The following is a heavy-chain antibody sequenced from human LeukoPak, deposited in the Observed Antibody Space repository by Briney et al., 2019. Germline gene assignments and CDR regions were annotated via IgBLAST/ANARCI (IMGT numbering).Heavy chain of an antibody. CDR1: GYTFTSYG. Sequence: WASVKVSCKASGYTFTSYGISWVRQAPGQGLEWMGWISAYNGNTNYAQKLQGRVTMTTDTSTSTAYMELRSLRSDDTAVYYCARSGDNYYGSGSYLGWVYYRDVWAKGTTVTISS. J-gene: IGHJ6*03. D-gene: IGHD3-10*01. CDR2: ISAYNGNT. V-gene: IGHV1-18*01. CDR3: ARSGDNYYGSGSYLGWVYYRDV.